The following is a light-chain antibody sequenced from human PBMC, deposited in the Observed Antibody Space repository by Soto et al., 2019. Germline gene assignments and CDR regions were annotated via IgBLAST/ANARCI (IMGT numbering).Light chain of an antibody. Sequence: QSALTQPRSVSGSPGQSVTISCTGTSSDIGGYNFVSWYQQHPGKAPKVMIYDVGKRPSGVPDRFSGSKSGNTASLTISGXXXXXEGDYYCCSYAGSYTLVFGGGTKLTVL. CDR3: CSYAGSYTLV. J-gene: IGLJ2*01. CDR2: DVG. V-gene: IGLV2-11*01. CDR1: SSDIGGYNF.